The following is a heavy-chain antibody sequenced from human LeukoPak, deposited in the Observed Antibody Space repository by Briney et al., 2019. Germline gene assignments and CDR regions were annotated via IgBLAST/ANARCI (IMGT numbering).Heavy chain of an antibody. J-gene: IGHJ4*02. CDR2: ISSSSSYI. V-gene: IGHV3-21*01. Sequence: GGSLRLSCAASGFTFSSYSMNWVRQAPGKGLEGVSSISSSSSYIYYADSVKGRFTISRDNAKNSLYLQMNSLRAEDTAVYYCARDLGGYDYDDSSGYSNYWGQGTLVIVSS. CDR3: ARDLGGYDYDDSSGYSNY. D-gene: IGHD3-22*01. CDR1: GFTFSSYS.